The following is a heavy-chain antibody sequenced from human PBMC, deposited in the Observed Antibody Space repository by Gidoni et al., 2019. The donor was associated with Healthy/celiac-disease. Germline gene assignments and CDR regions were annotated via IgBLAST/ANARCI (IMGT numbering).Heavy chain of an antibody. CDR1: GGSIRTSNYN. CDR2: IYYSGYT. J-gene: IGHJ4*02. CDR3: ARLSVAETPGGDY. D-gene: IGHD6-19*01. Sequence: QVQLQESGPGLVKPSETLSLTCTVSGGSIRTSNYNWGWIRQSPGKGLEWIGSIYYSGYTYYNPSLKSRVTISVNTSKNQFSLKLISVTAADTAVYYCARLSVAETPGGDYWGQGTLVTVSS. V-gene: IGHV4-39*01.